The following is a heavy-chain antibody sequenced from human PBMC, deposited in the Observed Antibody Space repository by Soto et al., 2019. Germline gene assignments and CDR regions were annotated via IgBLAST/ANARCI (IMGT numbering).Heavy chain of an antibody. CDR2: IYHSGST. D-gene: IGHD3-10*01. Sequence: QVQLQESGPGLVKPSGTLSLTCAVSGGSISSSNWWSWVRQPPGKGLEWIGEIYHSGSTNYNPSLKSRDPISVDKSQNQFSLKLSSVTAAGTAVYYCARAYITMVRGVIRWFDPWGQGTLVTVSS. J-gene: IGHJ5*02. CDR1: GGSISSSNW. V-gene: IGHV4-4*02. CDR3: ARAYITMVRGVIRWFDP.